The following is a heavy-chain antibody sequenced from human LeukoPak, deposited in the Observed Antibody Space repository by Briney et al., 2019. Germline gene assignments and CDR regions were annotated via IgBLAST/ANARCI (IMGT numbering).Heavy chain of an antibody. V-gene: IGHV1-2*02. Sequence: GASVKVSCKASGYTFTGYYMHWVRQAPGQGLEWMGWINPNSGGTNYAQKFQGRVTMTRDTSISTAYMELSRLRSDDTAVYHCARDRSTIFGVAKDWFDPWGQGTLVTVSS. D-gene: IGHD3-3*01. J-gene: IGHJ5*02. CDR3: ARDRSTIFGVAKDWFDP. CDR2: INPNSGGT. CDR1: GYTFTGYY.